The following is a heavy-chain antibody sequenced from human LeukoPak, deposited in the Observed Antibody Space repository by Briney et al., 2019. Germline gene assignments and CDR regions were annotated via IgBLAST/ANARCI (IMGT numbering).Heavy chain of an antibody. CDR3: ARLEYYDILTGYWPDY. CDR2: INYSGST. V-gene: IGHV4-39*01. J-gene: IGHJ4*02. CDR1: GGSISSSSYY. D-gene: IGHD3-9*01. Sequence: SETLSLTCTVSGGSISSSSYYWGWIRQPPGKGLEWIGSINYSGSTYNNPSLKSRITISVDTSKNQFSLKLSSVTAADTAVYYCARLEYYDILTGYWPDYWGQGTLVTVSS.